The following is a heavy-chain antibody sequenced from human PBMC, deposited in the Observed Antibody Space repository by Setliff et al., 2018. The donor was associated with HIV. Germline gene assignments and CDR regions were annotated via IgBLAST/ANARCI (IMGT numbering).Heavy chain of an antibody. V-gene: IGHV3-30*02. J-gene: IGHJ4*02. CDR1: GFSFTSYG. D-gene: IGHD7-27*01. CDR3: AKGFNWGSYYFDY. Sequence: HLGGSLRLSCAASGFSFTSYGMHWVRQAPGKGLEWVAYIHYDGSIILYADSVKGRFTISRDNSKNMMYLQMGSLRVDDTAIYYCAKGFNWGSYYFDYWGQGTLVTVSS. CDR2: IHYDGSII.